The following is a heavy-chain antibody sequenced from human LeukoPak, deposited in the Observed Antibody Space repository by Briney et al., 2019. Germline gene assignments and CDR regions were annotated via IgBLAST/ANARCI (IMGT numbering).Heavy chain of an antibody. J-gene: IGHJ3*02. Sequence: ASVKVSCKASGYTFTSNGISWVRQAPGQGLEWMGWISAYNGNTNYAQKLQGRVTMTTDTSTSTAYMELRSLRSDDTAVYYCARDRYYYGSGSYYGDASDIWGQGTMVTVSS. V-gene: IGHV1-18*01. CDR2: ISAYNGNT. D-gene: IGHD3-10*01. CDR1: GYTFTSNG. CDR3: ARDRYYYGSGSYYGDASDI.